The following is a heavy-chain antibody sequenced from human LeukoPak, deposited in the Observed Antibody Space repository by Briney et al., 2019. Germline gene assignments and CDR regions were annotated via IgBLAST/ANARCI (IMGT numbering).Heavy chain of an antibody. Sequence: ASVKVSCKASGYTFIGHYMHWVRQAPGQGLEWMGWINSNSGGTKYAQKFQGSVIMTRDTSISTAYMELRSLTSDDTAVYYCARASAHWSDYWGQGTLVTVSS. J-gene: IGHJ4*02. D-gene: IGHD2-8*02. CDR3: ARASAHWSDY. V-gene: IGHV1-2*02. CDR2: INSNSGGT. CDR1: GYTFIGHY.